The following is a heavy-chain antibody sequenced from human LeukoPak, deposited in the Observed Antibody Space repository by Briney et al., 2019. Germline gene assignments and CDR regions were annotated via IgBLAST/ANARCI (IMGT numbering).Heavy chain of an antibody. CDR1: GGSISSSYYY. J-gene: IGHJ4*02. D-gene: IGHD5-24*01. CDR2: IYYSGST. CDR3: ARVRRDGYNSPDY. Sequence: SETLSLTCTVSGGSISSSYYYWGWIRQPPGKGLECIGYIYYSGSTYYNPSLKSRVTISVDTSKNQFSLKLSSVTAADTAVYYCARVRRDGYNSPDYWGQGTLVTVSS. V-gene: IGHV4-61*05.